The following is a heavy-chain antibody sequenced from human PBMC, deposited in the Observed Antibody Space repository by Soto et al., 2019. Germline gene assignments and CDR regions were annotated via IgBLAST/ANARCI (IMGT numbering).Heavy chain of an antibody. CDR2: ISASGST. D-gene: IGHD2-8*02. V-gene: IGHV3-23*01. CDR1: GITFSSHG. CDR3: AKSVLVRLPTNDYYYMDV. Sequence: GGSLRLSCAASGITFSSHGMNWVRQATGKGLEWVSAISASGSTYYADSVKGRFTTSRDNSKNTLYLQMNGLRAEDTAVHHCAKSVLVRLPTNDYYYMDVWGKGTTVTVSS. J-gene: IGHJ6*03.